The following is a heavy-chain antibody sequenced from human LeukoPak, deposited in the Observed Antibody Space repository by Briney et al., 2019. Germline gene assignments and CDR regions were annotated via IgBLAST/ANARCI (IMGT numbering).Heavy chain of an antibody. CDR2: FDPEDGET. CDR3: ARAVGDIVVVSVGREYYYYYMDV. J-gene: IGHJ6*03. D-gene: IGHD2-2*01. CDR1: GYTLTELS. Sequence: GASVKVSCKVSGYTLTELSMHWVRQAPGKGLEWMGGFDPEDGETIYAQTFQGRVTMTEDTSTDTAYMELSSLRSEDTAVYYCARAVGDIVVVSVGREYYYYYMDVWGKGTTVTISS. V-gene: IGHV1-24*01.